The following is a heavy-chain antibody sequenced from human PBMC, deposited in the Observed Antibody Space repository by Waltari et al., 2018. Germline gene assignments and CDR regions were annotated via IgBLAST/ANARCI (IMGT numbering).Heavy chain of an antibody. V-gene: IGHV3-7*03. Sequence: EVQLVESGGNLVQPGGSLSLSCTASGFTFSTYWMNWVRQATGKGLEGVANINQDGSETSYVDSVKGRFTISRDNAKNSLYLQMNSLRAEDTAVYYCARDRGLPDTSGLGWFDPWGQGTLVTVSS. J-gene: IGHJ5*02. CDR3: ARDRGLPDTSGLGWFDP. D-gene: IGHD3-22*01. CDR2: INQDGSET. CDR1: GFTFSTYW.